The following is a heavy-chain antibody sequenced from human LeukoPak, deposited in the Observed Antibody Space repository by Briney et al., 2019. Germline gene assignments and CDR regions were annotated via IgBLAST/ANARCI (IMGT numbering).Heavy chain of an antibody. CDR2: ISSGGTST. D-gene: IGHD5-12*01. Sequence: GGSLRLSCAASGFTFSTYEMNWVRQAPGKGLEWVSYISSGGTSTYYADSVKGRFTISRDNAKNSLYLQMNSLRAEDTAVYYCAREDSGYDYSDYWGQGNLVTVSS. J-gene: IGHJ4*02. V-gene: IGHV3-48*03. CDR3: AREDSGYDYSDY. CDR1: GFTFSTYE.